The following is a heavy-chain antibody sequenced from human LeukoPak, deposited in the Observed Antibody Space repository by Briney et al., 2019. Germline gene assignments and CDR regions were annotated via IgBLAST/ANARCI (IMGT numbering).Heavy chain of an antibody. J-gene: IGHJ3*02. V-gene: IGHV5-51*01. CDR2: IYPGDSDT. CDR1: GYTFTSYW. Sequence: KVSCKASGYTFTSYWIGWLRQMPGKGLEWMGIIYPGDSDTRYSPSSQGQVTITAVKSISTAYLQWSSLKASDTAIYYCARPQYGGYDLWGSAFDIWGKGTMVTVSS. CDR3: ARPQYGGYDLWGSAFDI. D-gene: IGHD5-12*01.